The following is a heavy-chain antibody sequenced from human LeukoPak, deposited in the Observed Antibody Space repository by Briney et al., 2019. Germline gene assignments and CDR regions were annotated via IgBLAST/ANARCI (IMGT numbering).Heavy chain of an antibody. V-gene: IGHV4-34*01. CDR1: GGSFSGYY. CDR2: INHSGST. J-gene: IGHJ5*02. Sequence: SETLSLTCAVYGGSFSGYYWSWIRQPPGKGLEWIGEINHSGSTNYNPSLKSRVTISVDTSKNQFSLKLSSVTAADTAVYYCARGKNHPLLWFGELIPPSHTFDPWGQGTLVTVSS. D-gene: IGHD3-10*01. CDR3: ARGKNHPLLWFGELIPPSHTFDP.